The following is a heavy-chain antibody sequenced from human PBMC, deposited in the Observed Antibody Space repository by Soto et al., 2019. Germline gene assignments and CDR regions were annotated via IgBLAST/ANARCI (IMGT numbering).Heavy chain of an antibody. CDR1: GFTFSSYA. CDR2: ISYDGSNK. V-gene: IGHV3-30-3*01. D-gene: IGHD5-18*01. Sequence: QVQLVESGGGVVQPGRSLRLSCAASGFTFSSYAMHWVRQAPGKGLEWVAVISYDGSNKYYADSVKGRFTISRDNSKNTLNLQRNSLRAEDTAVYYCARDEAMGGHGGHFDYWGQGTLVTVSS. J-gene: IGHJ4*02. CDR3: ARDEAMGGHGGHFDY.